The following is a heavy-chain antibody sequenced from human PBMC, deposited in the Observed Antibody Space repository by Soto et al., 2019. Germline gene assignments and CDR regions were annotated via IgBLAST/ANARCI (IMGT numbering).Heavy chain of an antibody. CDR2: ISYDGSNK. CDR3: AKDPESAGLDYYYGMDV. CDR1: GFTFSSYG. J-gene: IGHJ6*02. Sequence: GGSLRLSCAASGFTFSSYGMHWVRQAPGKGLEWVAVISYDGSNKYYADSVKGRFTISRDNSKNTLYLQMNSLRAEDTAVYYCAKDPESAGLDYYYGMDVWGQGTTVTVSS. V-gene: IGHV3-30*18.